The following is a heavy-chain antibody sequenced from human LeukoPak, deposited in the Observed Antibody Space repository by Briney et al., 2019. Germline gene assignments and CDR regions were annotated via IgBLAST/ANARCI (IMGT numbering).Heavy chain of an antibody. J-gene: IGHJ4*02. V-gene: IGHV1-2*02. Sequence: ASVKVSCKASGYTFTGYYMHWVRQAPGQGLEWMGWINPNSGGTNYAQKFQGRVTMTRDTSTSTVYMELSSLRSEDTAVYYCARFGRDSSGYYYHFDYWGQGTLVTVSS. CDR1: GYTFTGYY. CDR3: ARFGRDSSGYYYHFDY. D-gene: IGHD3-22*01. CDR2: INPNSGGT.